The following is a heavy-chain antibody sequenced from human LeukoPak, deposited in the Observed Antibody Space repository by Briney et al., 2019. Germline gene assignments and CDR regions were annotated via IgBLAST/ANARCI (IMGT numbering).Heavy chain of an antibody. CDR2: INPNSGGT. CDR1: GYTFTGYY. Sequence: GASVKVSCKASGYTFTGYYMHWVRQAPGQGLEWMGWINPNSGGTNYAQKFQGRVTMTTDTSTSTAYMELRSLRSDDTAVYYCARTGVGYRYWYFDLWGRGTLVTVSS. CDR3: ARTGVGYRYWYFDL. J-gene: IGHJ2*01. D-gene: IGHD5-18*01. V-gene: IGHV1-2*02.